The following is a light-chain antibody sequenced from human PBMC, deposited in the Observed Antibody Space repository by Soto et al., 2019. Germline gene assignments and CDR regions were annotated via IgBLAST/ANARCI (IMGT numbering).Light chain of an antibody. CDR1: QSVSSN. CDR3: QQYNNWPPYT. CDR2: GAS. Sequence: EIVMTQSPATLSVSPGESANLSCRASQSVSSNLAWYQQKPGQAPRLLIYGASTRASGIPARFSGSGSGTEFTLTISSLQFEAFAVYYCQQYNNWPPYTFGQGTKLEIK. V-gene: IGKV3-15*01. J-gene: IGKJ2*01.